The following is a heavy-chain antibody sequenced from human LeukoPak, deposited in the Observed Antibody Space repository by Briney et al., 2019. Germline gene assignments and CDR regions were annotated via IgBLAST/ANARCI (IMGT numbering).Heavy chain of an antibody. J-gene: IGHJ3*02. Sequence: GGSLRLSCAASGFTFSSYSMNWVRQAPGRGLEWVSSISSSSYIYYADSVKGRFTISRDNAKNSLYLQMNSLRAEDTAVYYCASASCGSGTYAFDIWGQGTMVTVSS. D-gene: IGHD3-10*01. V-gene: IGHV3-21*01. CDR3: ASASCGSGTYAFDI. CDR1: GFTFSSYS. CDR2: ISSSSYI.